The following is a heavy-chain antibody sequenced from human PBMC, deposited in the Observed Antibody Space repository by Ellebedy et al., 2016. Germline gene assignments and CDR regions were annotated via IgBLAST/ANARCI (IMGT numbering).Heavy chain of an antibody. V-gene: IGHV3-23*01. CDR2: ITGSGGRT. Sequence: GESLKISXAASGFTFSTYAMIWVRQAPGKGLEWVAGITGSGGRTYYADSVKGLFTIFRDNFKNTLYLVMESLRADDTATYYCATHSIREVTYWGQGTLVTVSS. J-gene: IGHJ4*02. CDR3: ATHSIREVTY. D-gene: IGHD2-21*02. CDR1: GFTFSTYA.